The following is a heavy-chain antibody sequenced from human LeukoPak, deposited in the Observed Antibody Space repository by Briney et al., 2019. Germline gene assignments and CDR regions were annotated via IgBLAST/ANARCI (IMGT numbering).Heavy chain of an antibody. CDR1: GFTFDDYG. D-gene: IGHD3-9*01. V-gene: IGHV3-20*04. CDR2: LNWNGGSA. CDR3: ARGKRGNDWYYFDY. J-gene: IGHJ4*02. Sequence: RSGGSLRLSCAGSGFTFDDYGMSWVRQAPGKGLEWVSGLNWNGGSARYTDSVKGRSTVSRDNAKNSLYLQMNSLRAEDTAFYYCARGKRGNDWYYFDYSGQGTLVTVSS.